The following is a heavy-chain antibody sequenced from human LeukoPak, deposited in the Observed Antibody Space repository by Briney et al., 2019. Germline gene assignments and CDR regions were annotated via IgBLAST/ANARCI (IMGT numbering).Heavy chain of an antibody. CDR3: ARVGGLGYCSSTSCLDY. Sequence: ASVKVSCKASGGTFSSYAISWVRQAPGQGLEWMGGIIPIFGTANYAQKFQGRVTITTDESTSTAYMELSSLRSEDTAVYYCARVGGLGYCSSTSCLDYWGQGTLVTVSS. CDR1: GGTFSSYA. V-gene: IGHV1-69*05. D-gene: IGHD2-2*01. CDR2: IIPIFGTA. J-gene: IGHJ4*02.